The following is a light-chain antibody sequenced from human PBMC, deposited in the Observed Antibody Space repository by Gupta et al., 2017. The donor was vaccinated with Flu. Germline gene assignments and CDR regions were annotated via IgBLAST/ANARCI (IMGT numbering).Light chain of an antibody. CDR1: QSISTW. Sequence: DIRMTQSPSTLSASVGDRVTITCRASQSISTWLAWHQQKPGKAPKLLIYKTSNLATGGTSRFSGSGSGTEFTLTISSLQPDDFAIYYCQQDSSYWSFGQGTKVEIK. V-gene: IGKV1-5*03. CDR2: KTS. J-gene: IGKJ1*01. CDR3: QQDSSYWS.